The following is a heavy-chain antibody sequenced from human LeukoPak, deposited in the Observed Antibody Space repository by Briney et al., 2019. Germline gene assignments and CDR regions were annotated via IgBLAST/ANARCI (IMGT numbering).Heavy chain of an antibody. J-gene: IGHJ4*02. Sequence: PSETLSLTCAVYGGSFSGYYWSWIRQPPGKGLEWIGEINHSGSTNYNPSLKSRVTISVDTSKNQFSLKLSSVTAADTAVYYCARNLIAAASPNFDYWGQGTLVTVSS. CDR3: ARNLIAAASPNFDY. D-gene: IGHD6-13*01. V-gene: IGHV4-34*01. CDR2: INHSGST. CDR1: GGSFSGYY.